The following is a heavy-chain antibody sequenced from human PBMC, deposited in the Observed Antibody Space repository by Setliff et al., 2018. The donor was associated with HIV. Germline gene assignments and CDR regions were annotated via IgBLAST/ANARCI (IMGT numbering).Heavy chain of an antibody. J-gene: IGHJ6*03. CDR1: GFTFDDYA. CDR3: AKDRRHGDYYYYHMDV. V-gene: IGHV3-9*01. D-gene: IGHD2-21*02. CDR2: ISWNSGSI. Sequence: SPKISCAASGFTFDDYAMHWVRQAPGKGLEWVSGISWNSGSIDYADSVKGRFTISRDNAKNSLYLQMNSLRAEDTALYYRAKDRRHGDYYYYHMDVWGKGTTVTVSS.